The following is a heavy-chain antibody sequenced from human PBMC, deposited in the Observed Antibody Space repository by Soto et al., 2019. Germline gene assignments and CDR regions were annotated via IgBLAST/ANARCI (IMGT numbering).Heavy chain of an antibody. V-gene: IGHV1-18*01. J-gene: IGHJ3*02. D-gene: IGHD1-26*01. CDR2: VSPYNGNT. CDR1: GYSFPSHG. CDR3: ASGSAVVGAAYFFEM. Sequence: QAQLVQSGAEVQNPGASVKVSCKASGYSFPSHGINWVRQAPGQGLEWMGWVSPYNGNTNYAQNLQGRVTLTTDTSTSTAYMELRSLRSDDTAVYYCASGSAVVGAAYFFEMLGQGTMVTFSS.